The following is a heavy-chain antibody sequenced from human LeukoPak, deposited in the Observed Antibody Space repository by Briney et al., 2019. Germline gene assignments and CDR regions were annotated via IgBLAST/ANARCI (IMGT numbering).Heavy chain of an antibody. Sequence: ASVKVSCKASGYTFTSYGISWVRQAPGQGLEWMGWISAYNGNTNYAQKLQGRVTMTTDTSTSTAYMELRSLRSDDTAVYYCARVWNVAAAGTPDYWAREPWSPSPQ. V-gene: IGHV1-18*01. CDR1: GYTFTSYG. J-gene: IGHJ4*02. CDR2: ISAYNGNT. CDR3: ARVWNVAAAGTPDY. D-gene: IGHD6-13*01.